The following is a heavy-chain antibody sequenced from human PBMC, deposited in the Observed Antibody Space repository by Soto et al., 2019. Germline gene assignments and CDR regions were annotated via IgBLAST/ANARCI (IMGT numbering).Heavy chain of an antibody. Sequence: QVQLQESGPGLVKPSQTLSLTCTVSGDSISSGGYYWSWIRQHPGKGLEGIGYIYYSGNTYYNPSLKSRFTLSVDTSKEQFSLRLTSVTAADTAVYYCARDRSRTGYFDYWGQGTLVTVSS. CDR3: ARDRSRTGYFDY. CDR1: GDSISSGGYY. J-gene: IGHJ4*02. CDR2: IYYSGNT. D-gene: IGHD7-27*01. V-gene: IGHV4-31*03.